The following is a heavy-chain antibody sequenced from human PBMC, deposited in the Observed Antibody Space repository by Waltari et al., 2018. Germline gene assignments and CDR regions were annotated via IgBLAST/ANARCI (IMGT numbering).Heavy chain of an antibody. CDR2: VDPEDGET. D-gene: IGHD3-10*01. CDR1: GYTFTDYY. J-gene: IGHJ6*04. Sequence: EVQLVQSGAEVKKPGATVKISCKVSGYTFTDYYMHWVQQAPGKGLEWMGLVDPEDGETIYAEKFQGRVTITADTSTDTAYMELSSLRSEDTAVYYCATGYYYGSGSYDYYYGMDVWGKGTTVTVSS. V-gene: IGHV1-69-2*01. CDR3: ATGYYYGSGSYDYYYGMDV.